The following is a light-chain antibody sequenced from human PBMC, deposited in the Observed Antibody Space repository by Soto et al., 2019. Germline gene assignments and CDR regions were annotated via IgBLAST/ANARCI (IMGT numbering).Light chain of an antibody. V-gene: IGKV3-20*01. Sequence: EIVLTQSPGTLSLSPGERATLSCRASQSVTSNYLAWYQQKPSQAPRLLIYGASSRASGIPDRFSGSGSGTDFTLSISRLEPEDVAVYYCQQFNTSPSYTFGQGTKVEIK. CDR2: GAS. J-gene: IGKJ2*01. CDR1: QSVTSNY. CDR3: QQFNTSPSYT.